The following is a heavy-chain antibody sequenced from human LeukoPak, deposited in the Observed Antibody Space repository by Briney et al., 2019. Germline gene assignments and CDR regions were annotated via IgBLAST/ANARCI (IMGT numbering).Heavy chain of an antibody. CDR2: INSDGSST. J-gene: IGHJ4*02. Sequence: PGGSLRLSCVASGFTFTSYWMHWVRQAPGKGLVWVSRINSDGSSTNYADSVKGRFTISRDNAKNTLYLQMNSLRAEDTAVYYCAKHKENYGDSCLDDYWGQGTLVTVSS. V-gene: IGHV3-74*01. CDR3: AKHKENYGDSCLDDY. CDR1: GFTFTSYW. D-gene: IGHD4-17*01.